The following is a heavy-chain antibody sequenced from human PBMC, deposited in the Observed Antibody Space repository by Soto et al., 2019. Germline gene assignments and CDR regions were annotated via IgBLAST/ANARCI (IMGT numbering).Heavy chain of an antibody. CDR2: ISSSGSYT. CDR1: GFTFSDYY. Sequence: PGGSLRLSCAASGFTFSDYYLSWIRQAPGKGLEWVSYISSSGSYTNYADSVKGRFTISRDNAENSLFLQMNSLRAEDTAVYYCARESEDLTSNFDYWGQGTLVTVSS. J-gene: IGHJ4*02. CDR3: ARESEDLTSNFDY. V-gene: IGHV3-11*06.